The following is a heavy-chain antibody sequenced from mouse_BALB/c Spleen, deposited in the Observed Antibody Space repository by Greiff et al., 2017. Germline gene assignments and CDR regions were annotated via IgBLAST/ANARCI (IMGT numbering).Heavy chain of an antibody. D-gene: IGHD3-3*01. CDR1: GFAFSSYD. V-gene: IGHV5-12-1*01. CDR2: ISSGGGST. J-gene: IGHJ2*01. CDR3: ARHEGLFDY. Sequence: EVQGVESGGGLVKPGGSLKLSCAASGFAFSSYDMSWVRQTPEKRLEWVAYISSGGGSTYYPDTVKGRFTISRDNAKNTLYLQMSSLKSEDTAMYYCARHEGLFDYWGQGTTLTVSS.